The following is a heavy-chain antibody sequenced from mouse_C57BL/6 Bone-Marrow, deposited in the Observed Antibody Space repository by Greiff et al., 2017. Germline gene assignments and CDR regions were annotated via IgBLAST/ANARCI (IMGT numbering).Heavy chain of an antibody. D-gene: IGHD2-1*01. CDR1: EYDFPSHD. CDR3: ARQCLIYYLNYRCAD. J-gene: IGHJ3*01. Sequence: EVKLVESGGGLVQPGESLKLSCESNEYDFPSHDMSWVRKTPEKRLELVAAINSDGGSTYYPDTMKRRYIISRDNTKKTLYLQMSSLRSADTSLYYCARQCLIYYLNYRCADWGQWTLVTVSA. V-gene: IGHV5-2*01. CDR2: INSDGGST.